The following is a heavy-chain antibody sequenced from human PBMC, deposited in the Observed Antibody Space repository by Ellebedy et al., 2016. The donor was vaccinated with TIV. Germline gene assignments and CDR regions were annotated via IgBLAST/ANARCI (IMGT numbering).Heavy chain of an antibody. CDR1: GFTFASFA. CDR3: SRDQDGMGGTSDY. J-gene: IGHJ4*02. Sequence: GESLKISCAASGFTFASFAMSWVRQTPGKGLEWVSSITDNSGGAYYADSVRGRFTISRDNAKSTLYLQMNGLRAEDTAVYYCSRDQDGMGGTSDYWGQGTLVTVSS. D-gene: IGHD1-26*01. CDR2: ITDNSGGA. V-gene: IGHV3-23*01.